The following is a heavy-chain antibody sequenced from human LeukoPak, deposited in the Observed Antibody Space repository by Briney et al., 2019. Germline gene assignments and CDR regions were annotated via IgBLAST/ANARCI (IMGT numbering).Heavy chain of an antibody. Sequence: ASVKVSCKASGYTFTSYGISWVRQAPGQGLEWMGWISAYNGNTNYAQKLQGRVTMTTDTSTSTAYMELRSLRSDDTAVYYCARPYHDSSGYYYILDYWGQGTLVTVSS. J-gene: IGHJ4*02. V-gene: IGHV1-18*01. D-gene: IGHD3-22*01. CDR1: GYTFTSYG. CDR3: ARPYHDSSGYYYILDY. CDR2: ISAYNGNT.